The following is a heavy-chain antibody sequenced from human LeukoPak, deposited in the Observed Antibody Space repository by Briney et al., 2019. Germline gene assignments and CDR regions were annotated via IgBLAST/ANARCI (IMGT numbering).Heavy chain of an antibody. V-gene: IGHV4-30-4*01. CDR2: IYYSGST. J-gene: IGHJ4*02. D-gene: IGHD5-24*01. Sequence: PSETLSLTCTVSGGSISSGDYYWSWIRQPPGKGLEWIGYIYYSGSTNYNPSLKSRVTISVDKSKNQFSLKLSSVTAADTAVYYCASLRDGYNWGIDYWGQGTLVTVSS. CDR3: ASLRDGYNWGIDY. CDR1: GGSISSGDYY.